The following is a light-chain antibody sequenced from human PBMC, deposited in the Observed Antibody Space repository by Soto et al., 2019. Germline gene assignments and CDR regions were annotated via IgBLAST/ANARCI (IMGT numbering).Light chain of an antibody. CDR3: LQYGGLPRT. J-gene: IGKJ1*01. Sequence: IVMTQSPATLSVSPGGTASLSSRAGQTIYSNVAWYQQKSGQAPRLLIYGASSRATGIPDRFSGGGSGTDFTLTITRLEPEDFAVYFCLQYGGLPRTFGQGTKVDIK. CDR2: GAS. CDR1: QTIYSN. V-gene: IGKV3-20*01.